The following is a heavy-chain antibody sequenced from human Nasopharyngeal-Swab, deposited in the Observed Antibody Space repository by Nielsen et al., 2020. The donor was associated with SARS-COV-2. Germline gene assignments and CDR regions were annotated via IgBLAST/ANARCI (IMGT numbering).Heavy chain of an antibody. Sequence: WVRQAPGQGFEWMGWINTNTGNPTYAQGFTGRFVFSLDTSVSTAYLQISSLKAEDTAVYYCAREPLPGYGDYGYWGQGTLVTVSS. CDR3: AREPLPGYGDYGY. D-gene: IGHD4-17*01. CDR2: INTNTGNP. V-gene: IGHV7-4-1*02. J-gene: IGHJ4*02.